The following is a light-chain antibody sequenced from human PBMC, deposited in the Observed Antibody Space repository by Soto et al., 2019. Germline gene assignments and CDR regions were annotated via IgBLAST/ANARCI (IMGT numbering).Light chain of an antibody. CDR1: QSVKSN. CDR2: GAS. Sequence: EIVLTQSPGTLSLSPGERATLSCRASQSVKSNSAWYQQKPGQAPRLLIYGASTRATGIPVRFSGSGSGTEFTLTISSLQSEDFAVYFCQQYHDWPGTFGQGNKVDIK. V-gene: IGKV3-15*01. J-gene: IGKJ1*01. CDR3: QQYHDWPGT.